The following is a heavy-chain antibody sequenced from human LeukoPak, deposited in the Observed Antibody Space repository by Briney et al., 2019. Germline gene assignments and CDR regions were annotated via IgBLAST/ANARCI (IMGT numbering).Heavy chain of an antibody. V-gene: IGHV4-59*01. Sequence: PSETLSLTCTVSGGSISSYYRSWIRQPPGKGLEWIGYIYYSGSTNYNPSLKSRVTISVDTSKNQFSLKLSSVTAADTAVYYCARIQYYYDSSGYYYPWVAFDIWGQGTMVTVSS. J-gene: IGHJ3*02. D-gene: IGHD3-22*01. CDR3: ARIQYYYDSSGYYYPWVAFDI. CDR2: IYYSGST. CDR1: GGSISSYY.